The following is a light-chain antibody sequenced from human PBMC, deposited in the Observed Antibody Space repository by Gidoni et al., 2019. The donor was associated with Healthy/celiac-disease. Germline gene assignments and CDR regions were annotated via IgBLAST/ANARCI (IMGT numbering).Light chain of an antibody. CDR1: QSISSY. J-gene: IGKJ1*01. V-gene: IGKV1-39*01. Sequence: DIQMTQSPSSLSASVGDRVTITCRASQSISSYLNLYQQKPGKAPKLLIYAASSFQSGVPSRFSVSGSGTDFTLTISVLQPGDFATYYCQQSYSTPRAFXXXTKVEIK. CDR2: AAS. CDR3: QQSYSTPRA.